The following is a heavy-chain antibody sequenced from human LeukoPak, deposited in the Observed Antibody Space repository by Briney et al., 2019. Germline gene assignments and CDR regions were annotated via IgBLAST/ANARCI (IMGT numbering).Heavy chain of an antibody. D-gene: IGHD2-15*01. Sequence: GESLRLSCATSGFTFSSYDMSWVRQAPGKGLEWVSAISGGGRNKYYADSVKGRFTISRDNSKNTLYLQMSSLRAEDTAVYYCAKQLGYCSDGSCYSPYWGQGTLVTVSS. J-gene: IGHJ4*02. CDR3: AKQLGYCSDGSCYSPY. CDR2: ISGGGRNK. V-gene: IGHV3-23*01. CDR1: GFTFSSYD.